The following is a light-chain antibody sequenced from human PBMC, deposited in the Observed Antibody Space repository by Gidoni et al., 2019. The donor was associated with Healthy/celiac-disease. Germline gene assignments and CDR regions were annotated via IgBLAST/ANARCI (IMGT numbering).Light chain of an antibody. J-gene: IGKJ2*01. CDR2: AAS. V-gene: IGKV1-39*01. CDR3: QQSYSTPMYT. Sequence: DIQMTQSPSSLSASVGDRVTITCRASQSISSYLNWYQQKPGKAPKLLIYAASSLQSGVPSRCSGSGSGTDFTLTISSLQPEDFATYDCQQSYSTPMYTFXQXTKLEIK. CDR1: QSISSY.